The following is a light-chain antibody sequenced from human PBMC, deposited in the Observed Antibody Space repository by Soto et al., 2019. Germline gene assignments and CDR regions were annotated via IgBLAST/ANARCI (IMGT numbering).Light chain of an antibody. J-gene: IGKJ5*01. CDR1: QSVSSY. CDR2: GAS. CDR3: QQRYRWPPIT. V-gene: IGKV3-11*01. Sequence: EIVLTQSPATLSLSPGERATLSCRASQSVSSYLAWYQQKPGQAPRLLIYGASIRATGIPARFSGSGSGTDFTLTISSLEPEDFAVYYCQQRYRWPPITFGQGTRLEIK.